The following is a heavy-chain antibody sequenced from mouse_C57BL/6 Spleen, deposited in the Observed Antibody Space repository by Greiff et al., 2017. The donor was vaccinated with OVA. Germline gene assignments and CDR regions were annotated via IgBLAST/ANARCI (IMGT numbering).Heavy chain of an antibody. Sequence: VQLKESGGGLVKPGGSLKLSCAASGFTFSDYGMHWVRQAPEKGLEWVAYISSGSSTIYYADTVKGRFTISRDNAKNTLFLQMTSLRSEDTAMYYCARSSYDYDGDYYAMDYWGQGTSVTVSS. CDR1: GFTFSDYG. D-gene: IGHD2-4*01. CDR2: ISSGSSTI. J-gene: IGHJ4*01. V-gene: IGHV5-17*01. CDR3: ARSSYDYDGDYYAMDY.